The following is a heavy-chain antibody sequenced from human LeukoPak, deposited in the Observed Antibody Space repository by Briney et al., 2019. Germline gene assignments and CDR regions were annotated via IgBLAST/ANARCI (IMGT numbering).Heavy chain of an antibody. CDR1: GFTFSDYY. CDR3: AKVEQNSSYYTGGSFDF. J-gene: IGHJ3*01. D-gene: IGHD1-26*01. V-gene: IGHV3-11*04. CDR2: ISSSGNTI. Sequence: GGSLRLSCAASGFTFSDYYMSWIRQAPGKGLEWVSYISSSGNTIYYADSVKGRFTISRDNAKNSLYLQMNSLRAEDTAVYFCAKVEQNSSYYTGGSFDFWGQGTMVTVSS.